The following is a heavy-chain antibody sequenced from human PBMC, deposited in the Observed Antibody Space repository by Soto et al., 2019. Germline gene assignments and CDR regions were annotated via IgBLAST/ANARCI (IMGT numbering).Heavy chain of an antibody. CDR2: INHSGST. V-gene: IGHV4-34*01. CDR3: ASAVYDILTGYANYGMDV. J-gene: IGHJ6*02. CDR1: GGSFSGYY. Sequence: SETLSLTCAVYGGSFSGYYWSWIRQPPGKGLEWIGEINHSGSTNYNPSLKSRVTIPVDTSKNQFSLKLSSVTAADTAVYYCASAVYDILTGYANYGMDVWGQGTTVTAP. D-gene: IGHD3-9*01.